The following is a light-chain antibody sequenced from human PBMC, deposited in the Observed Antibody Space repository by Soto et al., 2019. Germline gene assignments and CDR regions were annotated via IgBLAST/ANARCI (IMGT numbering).Light chain of an antibody. CDR1: QSVSTY. V-gene: IGKV1-39*01. CDR3: QQSYSTPPEYT. Sequence: DIQMTQSPSSLSASVGDRVTITCRASQSVSTYLNWYQQKPGKAPKLLIYGTSSLQSWVPSRFSGSGSGTDFTLTISSLQPEDFATYYCQQSYSTPPEYTFGLGTKLSIK. J-gene: IGKJ2*01. CDR2: GTS.